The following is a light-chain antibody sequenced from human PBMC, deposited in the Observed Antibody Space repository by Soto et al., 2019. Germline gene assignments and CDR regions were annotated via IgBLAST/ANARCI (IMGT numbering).Light chain of an antibody. V-gene: IGKV1-33*01. CDR3: QQYHNLPPIT. CDR1: QEIGNY. Sequence: DIQMTQSPSSLSAAVGDRGSITCQASQEIGNYLNWYQQKPRQAPKLLLYDASNLQRGVPSRFSGSGSGTHFTFTINSLQPADIATYYCQQYHNLPPITFGQGTRLEI. J-gene: IGKJ5*01. CDR2: DAS.